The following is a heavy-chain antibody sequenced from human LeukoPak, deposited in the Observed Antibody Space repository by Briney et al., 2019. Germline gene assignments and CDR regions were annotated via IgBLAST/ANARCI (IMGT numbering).Heavy chain of an antibody. CDR2: IYTGGTT. V-gene: IGHV3-53*01. CDR1: GFSLGSNY. Sequence: GGPLRLSCAASGFSLGSNYMSWVRQAAGKGLEWVSVIYTGGTTHYAESVMGRFTNSRDDSHNTVHLHMTGPSADDTAVYYCAGEGRFQSFDYWGQGTLVAVSS. CDR3: AGEGRFQSFDY. J-gene: IGHJ4*02.